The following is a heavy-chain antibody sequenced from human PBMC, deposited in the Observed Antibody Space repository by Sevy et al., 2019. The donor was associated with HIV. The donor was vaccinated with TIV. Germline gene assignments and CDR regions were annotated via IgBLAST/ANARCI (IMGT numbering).Heavy chain of an antibody. CDR1: GFSVSSNY. CDR3: ERVQCHSGRFDY. V-gene: IGHV3-53*01. Sequence: GGSLRLSCEASGFSVSSNYMAWVRQAPGKGLEWVSVIYSGKSTDYKDSVNGRFTISRDSSKNTKYLQMDSLRDGDTAVFHCERVQCHSGRFDYWGRGSLVTVSS. CDR2: IYSGKST. J-gene: IGHJ4*01. D-gene: IGHD6-19*01.